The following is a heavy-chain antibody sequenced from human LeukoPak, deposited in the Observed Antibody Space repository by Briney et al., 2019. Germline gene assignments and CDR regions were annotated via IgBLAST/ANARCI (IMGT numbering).Heavy chain of an antibody. CDR3: ARGLCYGGNQRAHDAFDI. CDR2: FNPASGGT. D-gene: IGHD4-23*01. CDR1: GYIFTDYY. J-gene: IGHJ3*02. Sequence: ASVKVSCKAPGYIFTDYYMHWVRQAPGQGLEWMGWFNPASGGTKYAQKFQGRVTMTRDTSINTAYMELSSLGLDDTAVYYCARGLCYGGNQRAHDAFDIWGQGTLVTVSS. V-gene: IGHV1-2*02.